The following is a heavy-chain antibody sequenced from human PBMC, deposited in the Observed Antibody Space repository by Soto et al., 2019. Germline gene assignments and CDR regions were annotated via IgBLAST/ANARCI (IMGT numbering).Heavy chain of an antibody. CDR3: ARRGLTYYYDSSGDISGDYYGMDV. D-gene: IGHD3-22*01. V-gene: IGHV4-59*01. J-gene: IGHJ6*02. CDR1: GGSISSYY. CDR2: IYYSGST. Sequence: SETLSLTCTVSGGSISSYYWSWIRQPPGKGLEWIGYIYYSGSTNYNPSLKSRVTISVDTSKNQFYLKLSSVTAADTAVYYCARRGLTYYYDSSGDISGDYYGMDVWGQGTTVTVSS.